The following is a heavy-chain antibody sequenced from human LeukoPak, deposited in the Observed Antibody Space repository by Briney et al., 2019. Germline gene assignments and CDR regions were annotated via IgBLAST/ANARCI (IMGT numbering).Heavy chain of an antibody. CDR2: IYYSGST. J-gene: IGHJ6*03. D-gene: IGHD3-10*01. V-gene: IGHV4-59*01. CDR1: GGSISSYY. CDR3: AGGVTMVRGVRRNYYYYMDV. Sequence: PSETLSLTCTVSGGSISSYYWSWIRQPPGKGLEWIGYIYYSGSTNYNPSLKSRVTISVGTSKNQFSLKLSSVTAADTAVYYCAGGVTMVRGVRRNYYYYMDVWGKGTTVTISS.